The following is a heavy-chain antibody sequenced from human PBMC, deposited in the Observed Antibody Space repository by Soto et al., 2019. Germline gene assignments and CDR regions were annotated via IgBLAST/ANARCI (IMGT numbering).Heavy chain of an antibody. CDR3: ARVLRGWFDP. Sequence: SETLSLTCAVSGGSITSANWWTWVRQPPGGGLEWIGEISHSGITNYKASLRSRVTMSVDKTKNDVSLKLTSVTAADTAVYYCARVLRGWFDPWGQGTPVTVSS. CDR1: GGSITSANW. J-gene: IGHJ5*02. CDR2: ISHSGIT. V-gene: IGHV4-4*02.